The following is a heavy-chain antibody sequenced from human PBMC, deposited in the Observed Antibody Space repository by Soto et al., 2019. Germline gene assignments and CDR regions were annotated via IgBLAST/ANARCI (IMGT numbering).Heavy chain of an antibody. J-gene: IGHJ6*02. D-gene: IGHD6-13*01. CDR2: ISGSGGTT. Sequence: QTGGSLRLSCVASGFTFSSYAMSWVRQAPGKGLEWVSAISGSGGTTDYAAPVKGRFTISRDDSKNTLYLQMNSLKTEDTAVYYCTTGERIAAAGTYYYYGMDVWGQGTTVTVSS. CDR1: GFTFSSYA. V-gene: IGHV3-23*01. CDR3: TTGERIAAAGTYYYYGMDV.